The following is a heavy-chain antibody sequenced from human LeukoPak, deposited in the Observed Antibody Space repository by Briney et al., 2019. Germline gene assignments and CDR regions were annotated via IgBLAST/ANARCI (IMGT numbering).Heavy chain of an antibody. CDR2: IKEDGSHM. J-gene: IGHJ3*02. CDR1: GLNYTSYP. Sequence: GESLRLHFAASGLNYTSYPMTWVRQPTGRGLEWVARIKEDGSHMYYGDSVKGRFTISRDNAKKSLYLQMNSLRAEDTAVYYCAKVTGSGSYLADAFDIWGHGTVVSVSS. CDR3: AKVTGSGSYLADAFDI. V-gene: IGHV3-7*05. D-gene: IGHD3-10*01.